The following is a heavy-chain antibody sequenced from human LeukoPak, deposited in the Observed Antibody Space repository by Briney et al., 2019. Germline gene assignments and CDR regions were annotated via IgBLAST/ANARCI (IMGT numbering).Heavy chain of an antibody. CDR2: IYPGDSDT. D-gene: IGHD3-10*01. CDR3: ARRVTMVRGVPRTQYYFDY. J-gene: IGHJ4*02. Sequence: GESLKISCKGSGYSFTSYWIGWVRQMPGKGLEWMGIIYPGDSDTRYSPSSQGQVTISADKSISTAYLQWSSLKASDTAMYYCARRVTMVRGVPRTQYYFDYWGQGTLVTVPS. V-gene: IGHV5-51*01. CDR1: GYSFTSYW.